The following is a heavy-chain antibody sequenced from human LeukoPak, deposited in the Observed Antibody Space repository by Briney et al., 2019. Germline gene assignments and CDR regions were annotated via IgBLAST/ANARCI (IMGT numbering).Heavy chain of an antibody. CDR1: GGSFSGYY. J-gene: IGHJ4*02. CDR3: ARHHTYYYGSGFDY. Sequence: SETLSLTCAVYGGSFSGYYWSWIRQPPGKGLEWIGEINHSGSTNYNPSLKSRVTISVDTSKNQFSLKLSSVTAADTAVYYCARHHTYYYGSGFDYWGQGTLATVSS. V-gene: IGHV4-34*01. CDR2: INHSGST. D-gene: IGHD3-10*01.